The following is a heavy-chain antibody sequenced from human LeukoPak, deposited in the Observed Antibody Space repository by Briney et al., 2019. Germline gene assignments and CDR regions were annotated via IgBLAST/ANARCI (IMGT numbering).Heavy chain of an antibody. V-gene: IGHV4-59*12. Sequence: TTSETLSLTCTVSGGSISGYYWSWIRQPPGKGLEWIGYIYHSGSTYYNPSLKSRVTISVDRSKNQFSLKLSSVTAADTAVYYCARVYGSGTTRPLYFDYWGQGTLVTVSS. CDR1: GGSISGYY. CDR2: IYHSGST. J-gene: IGHJ4*02. CDR3: ARVYGSGTTRPLYFDY. D-gene: IGHD3-10*01.